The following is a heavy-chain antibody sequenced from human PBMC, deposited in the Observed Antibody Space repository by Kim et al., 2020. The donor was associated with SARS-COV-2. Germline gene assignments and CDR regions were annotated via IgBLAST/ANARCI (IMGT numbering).Heavy chain of an antibody. Sequence: GGSLRLSCADSGFTFSSYEMNWVRQAPGKGLEWVSYISSSGSTIYYADSVKGRFTISRDNAKNSLYLQMNSLRAEDTAVYYCARDRSSTSCSLVCYYYGMDVWGQGTTVTVSS. J-gene: IGHJ6*02. V-gene: IGHV3-48*03. D-gene: IGHD2-2*01. CDR3: ARDRSSTSCSLVCYYYGMDV. CDR1: GFTFSSYE. CDR2: ISSSGSTI.